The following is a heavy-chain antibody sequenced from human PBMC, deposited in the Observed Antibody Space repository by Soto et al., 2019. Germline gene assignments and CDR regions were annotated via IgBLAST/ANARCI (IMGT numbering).Heavy chain of an antibody. CDR2: ISGSGGST. CDR1: GFTFSSYA. Sequence: GGSLRLSCAASGFTFSSYAMSWVRQAPGKGLEWVSAISGSGGSTSYADSVKGRFTISRDNSKNTLYLQMNSLRAEDTAVYYCAKLAYDSSGYYEYYFYYWGQGTLVTVSS. J-gene: IGHJ4*02. D-gene: IGHD3-22*01. V-gene: IGHV3-23*01. CDR3: AKLAYDSSGYYEYYFYY.